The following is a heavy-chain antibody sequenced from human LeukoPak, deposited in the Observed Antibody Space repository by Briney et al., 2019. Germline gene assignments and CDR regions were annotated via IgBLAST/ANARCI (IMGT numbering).Heavy chain of an antibody. CDR3: ARGTVHLEGRNDY. CDR2: IKQDGSEL. Sequence: RAGGSLRLSCAASGFTFTSYWMSWVCQAPGKGLERVANIKQDGSELYYVDSVKGRFTISRDNAKNSLYLQMHSLRAEDTAVYYCARGTVHLEGRNDYWGQGTLVTVSS. D-gene: IGHD2-15*01. V-gene: IGHV3-7*05. CDR1: GFTFTSYW. J-gene: IGHJ4*02.